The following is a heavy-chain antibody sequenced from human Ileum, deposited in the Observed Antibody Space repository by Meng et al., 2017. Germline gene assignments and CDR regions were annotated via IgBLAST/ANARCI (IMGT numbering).Heavy chain of an antibody. V-gene: IGHV4-4*02. CDR1: GDAIRNGNW. CDR2: IYESGTT. J-gene: IGHJ4*02. Sequence: VKLQESGAGLWKPSGTLSLRWAVSGDAIRNGNWWSWVRQPPGKGLEWIGEIYESGTTNYNPSLKSRVTISVDKSKNEFSLKLSSVTAADTALYYCARVSYNKGSPKFDSWGQGTLVTVSS. D-gene: IGHD1-14*01. CDR3: ARVSYNKGSPKFDS.